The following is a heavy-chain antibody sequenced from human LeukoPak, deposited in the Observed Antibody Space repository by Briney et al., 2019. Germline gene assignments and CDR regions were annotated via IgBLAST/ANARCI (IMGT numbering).Heavy chain of an antibody. Sequence: PSETLSLTCTVSGGSISSYYWSWIRQPPGKGLEWIGYIYYSGSTNYNPSLKSRVTVSVDTSKNQFSLKLSSVTAADTAVYYCARGDSSSWPRTHYFDYWGQGTLVTVSS. J-gene: IGHJ4*02. CDR3: ARGDSSSWPRTHYFDY. CDR2: IYYSGST. D-gene: IGHD6-13*01. CDR1: GGSISSYY. V-gene: IGHV4-59*01.